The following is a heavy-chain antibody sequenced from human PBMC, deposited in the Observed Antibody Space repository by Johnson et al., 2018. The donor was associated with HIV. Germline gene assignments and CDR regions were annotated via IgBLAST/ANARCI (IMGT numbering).Heavy chain of an antibody. V-gene: IGHV3-7*03. D-gene: IGHD5-18*01. CDR2: IKQAGSEK. J-gene: IGHJ3*02. CDR1: GFTFDDFG. Sequence: VQLVESGGGVVRPGGSLRLSCAASGFTFDDFGMGWVRQAPGKGLDWVANIKQAGSEKYYVDSVKGRFTISRDNSKNPLYLQMNSLRAEDTAVYYCATRAFTTMAEDDAFDIWGQGTMVTVSS. CDR3: ATRAFTTMAEDDAFDI.